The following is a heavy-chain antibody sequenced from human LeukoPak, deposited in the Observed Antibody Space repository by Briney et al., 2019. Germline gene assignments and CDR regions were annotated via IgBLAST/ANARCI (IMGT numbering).Heavy chain of an antibody. CDR1: GGSISSSNW. J-gene: IGHJ4*02. Sequence: SGTLSLTCAVSGGSISSSNWWSWVRQPPGKGLEWIGEIYHSGSTNYNPSLKSRVTISVDTSKNQFSLKLSSVTAADTAVYYCARGPRTYYDFWSGYDYWGQGTLVTVSS. V-gene: IGHV4-4*02. CDR2: IYHSGST. D-gene: IGHD3-3*01. CDR3: ARGPRTYYDFWSGYDY.